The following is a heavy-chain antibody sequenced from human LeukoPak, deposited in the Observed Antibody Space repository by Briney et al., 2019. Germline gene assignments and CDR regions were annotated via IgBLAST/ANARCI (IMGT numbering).Heavy chain of an antibody. CDR1: GFTFSGSA. V-gene: IGHV3-73*01. CDR2: IRSKANSYAT. J-gene: IGHJ6*02. D-gene: IGHD6-6*01. CDR3: TRTTYSSSSGYYYGMGV. Sequence: GGSLRLSCAASGFTFSGSAMHWVRQASGKGLEWVGRIRSKANSYATAYAASVKGRFTISRDDSKNTAYLQMNSLKTEDTAVYYCTRTTYSSSSGYYYGMGVWGQGTTVTVSS.